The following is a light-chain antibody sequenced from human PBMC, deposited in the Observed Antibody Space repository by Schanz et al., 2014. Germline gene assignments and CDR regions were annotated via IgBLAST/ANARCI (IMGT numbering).Light chain of an antibody. CDR1: QGIGSN. J-gene: IGKJ4*01. CDR3: QQSYNTPLT. Sequence: IQMTQSPSSLSASVGDRLTITCRASQGIGSNLDWYQQKPGKAPKLLIHAASSLQSGVPSRFSGSGSGTDFTLTINSLQPEDFATYYCQQSYNTPLTFGGGTKVEMK. V-gene: IGKV1-39*01. CDR2: AAS.